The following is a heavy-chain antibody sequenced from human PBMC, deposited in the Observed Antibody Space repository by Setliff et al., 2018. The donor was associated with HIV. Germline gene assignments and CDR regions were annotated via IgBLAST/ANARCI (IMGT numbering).Heavy chain of an antibody. D-gene: IGHD2-15*01. CDR3: ARADCSGGSCYSPGY. J-gene: IGHJ4*02. V-gene: IGHV4-59*01. CDR1: GGSISSYY. Sequence: SETLSLTCTVSGGSISSYYWSWIRQPPEKGLEWIGYIYDRGGTNYNPSLKSRVTISLDTSKNQFSLKPNSVTAADTAVYYCARADCSGGSCYSPGYWGQGTLVTVSS. CDR2: IYDRGGT.